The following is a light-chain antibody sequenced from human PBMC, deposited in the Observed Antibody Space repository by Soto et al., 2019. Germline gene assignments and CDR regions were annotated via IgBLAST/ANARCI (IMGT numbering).Light chain of an antibody. V-gene: IGLV2-14*01. Sequence: QSALTQPASVSGSPGQSITISCTGTSSDVGGYNYLSWFQQHPGKAPRLIIYDVTTRPSGVSHRFSGSKSGNTASLTISGLQAEDEADYYCSSYTDSNTMIFGGGTKLTVL. J-gene: IGLJ2*01. CDR1: SSDVGGYNY. CDR2: DVT. CDR3: SSYTDSNTMI.